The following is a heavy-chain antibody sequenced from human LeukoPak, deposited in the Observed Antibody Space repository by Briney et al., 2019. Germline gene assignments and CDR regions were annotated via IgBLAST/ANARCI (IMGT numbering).Heavy chain of an antibody. V-gene: IGHV3-9*01. Sequence: PGGSLRLSCAASGFTFDDYAMHWVRQAPGKGLEWVSGISWNSGSIGYADSVKGRFTISRDNAKNSLYLQMNSLRAEDTALYYCAKDIVHLGGWYDWGQGTLVTVSS. D-gene: IGHD6-19*01. CDR3: AKDIVHLGGWYD. CDR1: GFTFDDYA. CDR2: ISWNSGSI. J-gene: IGHJ4*02.